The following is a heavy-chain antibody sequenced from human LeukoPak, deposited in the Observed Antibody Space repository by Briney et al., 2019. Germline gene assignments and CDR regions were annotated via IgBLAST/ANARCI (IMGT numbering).Heavy chain of an antibody. CDR1: GGSISSSNW. CDR2: IYHSGST. V-gene: IGHV4-4*02. J-gene: IGHJ4*02. D-gene: IGHD6-13*01. CDR3: ARVTTGYSSSWYNLY. Sequence: PSETLSLTCAVSGGSISSSNWWSWVRQPPGKGLEWIGEIYHSGSTNYNPSLKSRVTISVDKSKNQFSLKLSSVTAADTAVYYCARVTTGYSSSWYNLYWGQGTLVTVSS.